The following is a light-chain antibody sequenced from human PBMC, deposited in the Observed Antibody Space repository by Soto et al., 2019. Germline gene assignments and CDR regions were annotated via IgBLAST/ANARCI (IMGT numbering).Light chain of an antibody. V-gene: IGKV2-24*01. Sequence: DIVMTQTPLSLSVTLGQPASISCRSSESLVYSNGNTYLSWYHQRPGQPPRHLMHKVSNRFSGVPERFSGSGGGTDFTLEISRVEAEDVGIYYCMQGTLWWTFGQGTKVEI. CDR2: KVS. J-gene: IGKJ1*01. CDR3: MQGTLWWT. CDR1: ESLVYSNGNTY.